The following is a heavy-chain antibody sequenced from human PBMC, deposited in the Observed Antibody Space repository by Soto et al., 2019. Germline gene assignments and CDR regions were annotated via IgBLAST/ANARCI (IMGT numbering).Heavy chain of an antibody. D-gene: IGHD6-6*01. J-gene: IGHJ4*02. V-gene: IGHV4-59*01. Sequence: QVQLQESGPGLVKPSETLSLTCTVSGASISSYYWTWIRQPPGKGLEWIGYMQDSGSTSYNPSLKSRVTISVDTSRNQLSLKLTSVTAADTAVYYCAAPPRYWGQGILVTVSS. CDR3: AAPPRY. CDR2: MQDSGST. CDR1: GASISSYY.